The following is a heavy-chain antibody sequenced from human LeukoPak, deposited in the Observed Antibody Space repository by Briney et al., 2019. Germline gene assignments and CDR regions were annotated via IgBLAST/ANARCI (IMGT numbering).Heavy chain of an antibody. CDR1: GGSISSGDYY. CDR2: IYYSGST. J-gene: IGHJ5*02. V-gene: IGHV4-39*01. D-gene: IGHD6-19*01. Sequence: PSETLSLTCTVSGGSISSGDYYWGWVRQSPGKGLEWIGSIYYSGSTYYNPPLKSRVTLSVDTSRNQFSLKLTSVSAADTAVYYCARQNSVGGSIYNWHDPWGQGTLVTVSS. CDR3: ARQNSVGGSIYNWHDP.